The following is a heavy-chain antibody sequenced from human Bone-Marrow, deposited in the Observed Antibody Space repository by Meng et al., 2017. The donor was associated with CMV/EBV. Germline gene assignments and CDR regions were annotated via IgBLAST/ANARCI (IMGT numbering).Heavy chain of an antibody. Sequence: QVQLVESGGGVVQPGSSLRLSCAASGFAFSSYGMYWVRQAPGKGLEWVASMWHDGSNRDYADSVKGRFTVSRDNSKSTLYLQMNSLRAEDTAVYYCAKVTDGYNSPSDSWGQGTLVTVSS. CDR2: MWHDGSNR. CDR1: GFAFSSYG. CDR3: AKVTDGYNSPSDS. J-gene: IGHJ4*02. V-gene: IGHV3-33*06. D-gene: IGHD5-24*01.